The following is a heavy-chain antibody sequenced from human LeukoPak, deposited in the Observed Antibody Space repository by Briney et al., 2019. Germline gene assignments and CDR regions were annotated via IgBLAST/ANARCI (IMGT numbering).Heavy chain of an antibody. V-gene: IGHV3-13*01. CDR2: IGTAGDT. J-gene: IGHJ4*02. Sequence: GGSLRLSCAASGFTFSSYDMHWVRQTTGKGLEWVSAIGTAGDTYYPGSVKGRFTISRENAKNSLYLQMNSLRAGDTAVYYCARGPGGYYGSGNYLWDYWGQGTLVTVSS. CDR1: GFTFSSYD. D-gene: IGHD3-10*01. CDR3: ARGPGGYYGSGNYLWDY.